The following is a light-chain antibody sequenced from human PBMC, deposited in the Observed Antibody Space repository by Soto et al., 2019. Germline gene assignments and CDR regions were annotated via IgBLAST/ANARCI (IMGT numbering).Light chain of an antibody. CDR1: QSISSW. V-gene: IGKV1-5*01. J-gene: IGKJ1*01. Sequence: DIQMTQSPCTRSASVGGRVTITFRASQSISSWLAWYQQKPGKAPKLLIYDASSLESGVPSRFSGSGSGTEFTLTISSLQPDDFATYYCQQYNSYPWTCGQGTKVDIK. CDR3: QQYNSYPWT. CDR2: DAS.